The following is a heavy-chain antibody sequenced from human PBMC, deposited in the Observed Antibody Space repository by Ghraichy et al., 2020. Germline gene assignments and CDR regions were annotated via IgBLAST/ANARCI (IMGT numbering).Heavy chain of an antibody. CDR3: AKTNGGWYYFDY. Sequence: GGSLRLSCAASGFTLSTYAMSWVRQAPGKGLEWVSGISGSGGSTYYADSVKGRFTISRDNSKNTLYLQMNSLRVEDTAVYYCAKTNGGWYYFDYWGQGTLVTVSS. V-gene: IGHV3-23*01. CDR2: ISGSGGST. J-gene: IGHJ4*02. D-gene: IGHD6-19*01. CDR1: GFTLSTYA.